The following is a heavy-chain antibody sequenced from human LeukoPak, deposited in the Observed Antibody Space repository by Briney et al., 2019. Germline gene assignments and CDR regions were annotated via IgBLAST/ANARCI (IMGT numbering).Heavy chain of an antibody. J-gene: IGHJ5*02. V-gene: IGHV3-23*01. Sequence: GGSLRLSCAASGFTFNSYAMSWVRQAPGKGLEWVSAISGSGGSTYYADSVKGRFTISRDNSKNTLYLQMYSLRAEDTAVYYCAKYRRGGNEPNWFDPWGQGTLVTVSS. CDR1: GFTFNSYA. CDR3: AKYRRGGNEPNWFDP. CDR2: ISGSGGST. D-gene: IGHD4-23*01.